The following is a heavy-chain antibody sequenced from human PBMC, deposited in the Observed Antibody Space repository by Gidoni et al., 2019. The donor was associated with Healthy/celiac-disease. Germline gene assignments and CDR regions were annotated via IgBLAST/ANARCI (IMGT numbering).Heavy chain of an antibody. D-gene: IGHD6-6*01. CDR1: GGSIRSSSYY. J-gene: IGHJ4*02. CDR2: IYYSGST. CDR3: AATYIPRSSSSWRY. Sequence: QLQLQESGPGLVKPSETLSLTCTVSGGSIRSSSYYWGWIRQPPGKGLEWIGSIYYSGSTYYNPSLKSRVTISVDTSKNQFSLKLSSVTAADTAVYYCAATYIPRSSSSWRYWGQGTLVTVSS. V-gene: IGHV4-39*01.